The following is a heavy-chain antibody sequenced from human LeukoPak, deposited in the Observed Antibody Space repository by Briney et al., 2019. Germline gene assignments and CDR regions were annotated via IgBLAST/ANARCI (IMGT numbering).Heavy chain of an antibody. J-gene: IGHJ3*02. Sequence: GASVKVSCKASGYTFTSYTMHWVRQAPGQRLEWMGWINAGSGNTKYSQKFQGRVTITRDTSASTAYMELSSLRSEDTAVYYCARSITIFGVVIIPHDTFDIWGQGTMVTVSS. CDR1: GYTFTSYT. CDR3: ARSITIFGVVIIPHDTFDI. CDR2: INAGSGNT. D-gene: IGHD3-3*01. V-gene: IGHV1-3*01.